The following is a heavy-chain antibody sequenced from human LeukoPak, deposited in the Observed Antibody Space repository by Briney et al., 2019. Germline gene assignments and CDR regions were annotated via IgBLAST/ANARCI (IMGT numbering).Heavy chain of an antibody. J-gene: IGHJ2*01. CDR1: GFTFSSYA. Sequence: PGGSLRLSCAASGFTFSSYAMSWVRQAPGKGLEWVSTISGSGGSTYYADSVKGRFTISRDNSKNTLYLQMNSLRAEDTAVYYCAKDRRPGTPYGYFDLWGRGTLVTVSS. CDR3: AKDRRPGTPYGYFDL. CDR2: ISGSGGST. V-gene: IGHV3-23*01.